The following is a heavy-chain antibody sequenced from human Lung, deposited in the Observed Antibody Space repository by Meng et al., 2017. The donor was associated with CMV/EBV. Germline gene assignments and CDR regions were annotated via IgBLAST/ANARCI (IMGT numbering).Heavy chain of an antibody. Sequence: GEXXKISCAASGFTFSDFAISCVCQGPGKGLEWVSVIYSGGRSTSYADSVKGRFTISRDNSKNTLYLKMNRLRADDTAVYYCAKMYCGTTSCYIFDFWGLGTXVTVSS. V-gene: IGHV3-23*03. CDR3: AKMYCGTTSCYIFDF. J-gene: IGHJ4*02. CDR1: GFTFSDFA. CDR2: IYSGGRST. D-gene: IGHD2-2*02.